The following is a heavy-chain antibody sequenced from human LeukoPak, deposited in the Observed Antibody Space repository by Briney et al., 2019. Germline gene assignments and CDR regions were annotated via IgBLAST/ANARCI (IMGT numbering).Heavy chain of an antibody. CDR3: ARHAGSYRYTLPTDAFDI. Sequence: ASVKVSCKASGGTFSSYAISWVRQAPGQGLEWMGRIIPIFGTANYAQKFQGRVTITTDESTSTAYMELSSLRSEDTAVYYCARHAGSYRYTLPTDAFDIWGQGTMVTVSS. D-gene: IGHD3-16*02. V-gene: IGHV1-69*05. J-gene: IGHJ3*02. CDR1: GGTFSSYA. CDR2: IIPIFGTA.